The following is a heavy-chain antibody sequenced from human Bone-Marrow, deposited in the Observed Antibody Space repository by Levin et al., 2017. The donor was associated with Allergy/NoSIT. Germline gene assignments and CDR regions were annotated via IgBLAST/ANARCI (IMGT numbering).Heavy chain of an antibody. CDR3: AKLGYDTTGPAAL. Sequence: ASVKVSCKASGYTFTAFFMHWVRQAPGQGLEWMGRINPKNGGTNYAHKFQGRVTVARDASINTAYLELTRLTSDDTAVYYCAKLGYDTTGPAALWGQGTLVTVSS. J-gene: IGHJ4*02. V-gene: IGHV1-2*06. CDR1: GYTFTAFF. D-gene: IGHD3-22*01. CDR2: INPKNGGT.